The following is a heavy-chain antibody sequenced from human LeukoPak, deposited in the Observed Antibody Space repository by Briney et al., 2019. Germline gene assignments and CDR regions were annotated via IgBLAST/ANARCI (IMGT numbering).Heavy chain of an antibody. CDR3: AKDRSGWYYFDY. CDR2: ISGGGGST. Sequence: GGSLRLSCAASGFTFSSYAMNWVRQAPGKGLEWVSAISGGGGSTYYADSVKGRFTISRDNSKNTLYLQMNSLRAEDTAVYYCAKDRSGWYYFDYWGQGTLVTVSS. D-gene: IGHD6-19*01. J-gene: IGHJ4*02. CDR1: GFTFSSYA. V-gene: IGHV3-23*01.